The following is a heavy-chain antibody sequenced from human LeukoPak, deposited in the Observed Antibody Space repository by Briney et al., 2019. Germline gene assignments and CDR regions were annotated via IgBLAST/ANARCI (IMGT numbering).Heavy chain of an antibody. CDR3: ARANSLGY. Sequence: GGSQRLSCAASGFTFSSYGMSWVRQAPGKGLEWVANIKQDGSEKYYVDSVKGRFTISRDNAKNSLYLQMNSLRAEDTALYYCARANSLGYWGQGTLVTVSS. CDR2: IKQDGSEK. D-gene: IGHD2/OR15-2a*01. J-gene: IGHJ4*02. CDR1: GFTFSSYG. V-gene: IGHV3-7*01.